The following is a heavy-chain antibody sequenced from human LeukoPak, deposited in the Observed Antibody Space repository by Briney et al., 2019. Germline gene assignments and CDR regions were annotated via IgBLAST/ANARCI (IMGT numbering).Heavy chain of an antibody. CDR3: AGSAPGVGYPDY. D-gene: IGHD2-15*01. J-gene: IGHJ4*02. CDR1: GLTFTKAW. V-gene: IGHV3-15*01. CDR2: IKSNTDGGTT. Sequence: GGSLRLSCAASGLTFTKAWMTWVRQAPGEGLEWVGRIKSNTDGGTTDYAAPVKGRFTISRDDSKNTLYLQMNSLKTEDTAVYYCAGSAPGVGYPDYWGQGTLVTVSS.